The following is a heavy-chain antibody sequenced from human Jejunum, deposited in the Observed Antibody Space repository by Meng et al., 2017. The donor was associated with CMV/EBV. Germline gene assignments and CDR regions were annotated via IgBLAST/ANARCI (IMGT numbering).Heavy chain of an antibody. CDR2: IAPYSGGP. J-gene: IGHJ4*02. D-gene: IGHD3-9*01. CDR3: ARGAGRYFSTGSHPFDL. V-gene: IGHV1-2*02. Sequence: FPAFWLPGVRQAPGQGLEWMGWIAPYSGGPVSAQKFQGRVTLTRDTSITTAYMEVNSLTSDDTAVYYCARGAGRYFSTGSHPFDLWGQGTLVTVSS. CDR1: FPAFW.